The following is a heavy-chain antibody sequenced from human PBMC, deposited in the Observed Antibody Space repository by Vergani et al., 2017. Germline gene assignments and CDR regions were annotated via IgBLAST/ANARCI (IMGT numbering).Heavy chain of an antibody. Sequence: EVQLVESGGGLVQPGGSLRLSCAASGFTFSSYWMSWVRQAPGKGLEWVANIKQDGSEKYYVDSVKCRFTISRDNAKNSLYLQMNSLRAEDTAVYYCARELSIAVAAAFDIWGQGTMVTVSS. CDR2: IKQDGSEK. D-gene: IGHD6-19*01. CDR3: ARELSIAVAAAFDI. J-gene: IGHJ3*02. CDR1: GFTFSSYW. V-gene: IGHV3-7*03.